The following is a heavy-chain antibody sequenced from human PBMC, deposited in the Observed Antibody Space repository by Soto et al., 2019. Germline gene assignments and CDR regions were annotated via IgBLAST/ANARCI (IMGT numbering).Heavy chain of an antibody. CDR1: GYTFTGYY. V-gene: IGHV1-2*04. J-gene: IGHJ6*02. CDR3: AREGVAVTTPYGMDV. D-gene: IGHD4-17*01. Sequence: QVQLVQSGAEVKKPGASVKVSCKASGYTFTGYYMHWVRQAPGQGLEWMGWINPNSGGTNYAQKFQGWVTMTRDTSISTAYMELSRLRSNDTAVYYCAREGVAVTTPYGMDVWGQGTTVTVSS. CDR2: INPNSGGT.